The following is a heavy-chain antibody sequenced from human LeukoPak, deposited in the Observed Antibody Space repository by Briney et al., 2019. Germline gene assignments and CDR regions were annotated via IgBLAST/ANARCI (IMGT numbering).Heavy chain of an antibody. V-gene: IGHV1-2*02. CDR2: IYPNSGAT. J-gene: IGHJ4*02. Sequence: GASVKVSCKASGYTFTGYYMHWVRRAPGQGREWMGYIYPNSGATKYAQKFQGRVTMTRDTSISTAYMELSGLGSDDTAVYYCGTLLSNGPFDYWGQGTLVTVSS. CDR3: GTLLSNGPFDY. CDR1: GYTFTGYY.